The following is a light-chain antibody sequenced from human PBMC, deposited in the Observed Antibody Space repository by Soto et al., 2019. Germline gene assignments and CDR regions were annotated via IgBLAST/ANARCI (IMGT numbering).Light chain of an antibody. V-gene: IGLV3-21*02. CDR3: QVWDSSSDHHYI. CDR1: NIGSKS. Sequence: SYELTQPPSVSVAPGQTARIPCGEDNIGSKSVHWYQQKPGQAPVVVVYADGDRPSGMPERFSGSKSDNTATLTIRRVEAGHEADYYCQVWDSSSDHHYIFGSGPKVTVL. J-gene: IGLJ1*01. CDR2: ADG.